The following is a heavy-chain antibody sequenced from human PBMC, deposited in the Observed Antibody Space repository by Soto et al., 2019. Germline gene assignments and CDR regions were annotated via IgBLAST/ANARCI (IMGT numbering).Heavy chain of an antibody. Sequence: PGGSLRLSCAASGFTFSSYAMSWVRQAPGKGLEWVSAISGSGGSTYYADSVKGRFTISRDNSKNTLYLQMNSLRAADTPVYYSEKALQGGNYDYVWGTYRDATPVLTEGMDVWGQGTTITVSS. CDR2: ISGSGGST. V-gene: IGHV3-23*01. D-gene: IGHD3-16*02. CDR1: GFTFSSYA. CDR3: EKALQGGNYDYVWGTYRDATPVLTEGMDV. J-gene: IGHJ6*02.